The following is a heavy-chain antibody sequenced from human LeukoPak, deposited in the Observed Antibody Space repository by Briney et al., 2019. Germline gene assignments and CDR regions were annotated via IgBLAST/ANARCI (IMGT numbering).Heavy chain of an antibody. J-gene: IGHJ4*02. CDR3: ARVYYDSSGYNYGPFDY. CDR1: GYTFTGYN. CDR2: INPNSGGT. D-gene: IGHD3-22*01. Sequence: ASVKVSCKASGYTFTGYNIHWVRQAPGRGLEWMGRINPNSGGTNYAQKFQGRVTMTRDTSISTAYMELSRLRSDDTAVYYCARVYYDSSGYNYGPFDYWGLGTLVAVSS. V-gene: IGHV1-2*06.